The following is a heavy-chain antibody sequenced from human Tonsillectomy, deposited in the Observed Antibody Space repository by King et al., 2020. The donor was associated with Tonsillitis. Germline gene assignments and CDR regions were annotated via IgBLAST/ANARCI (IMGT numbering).Heavy chain of an antibody. CDR2: ISTNGGST. Sequence: EVQLVESGGGLVQPGGSLRLSCAASGFTFSSYAMHWVRQAPGKGLEYVSAISTNGGSTYYANSVKGRFTISRDNSKNTLYLQMGSLRAEDMAVYYCARIDYSGNSGVVSWGQGTLVTVSS. J-gene: IGHJ5*02. CDR1: GFTFSSYA. V-gene: IGHV3-64*01. D-gene: IGHD4-23*01. CDR3: ARIDYSGNSGVVS.